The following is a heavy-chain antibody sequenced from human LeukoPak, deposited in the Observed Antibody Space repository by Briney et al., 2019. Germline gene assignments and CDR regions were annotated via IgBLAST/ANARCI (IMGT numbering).Heavy chain of an antibody. V-gene: IGHV3-7*03. CDR1: GFTFSNYW. D-gene: IGHD6-19*01. J-gene: IGHJ4*02. CDR2: IKQDGSVQ. Sequence: PGGSLRLSCTASGFTFSNYWMSWVRQAPGKGLEWVANIKQDGSVQYYVDSVKGRSTISRDNAKNSLYLQMNSLRAEDTAVYYCARKWAVAGSSYFDYWGQGTLVTVSP. CDR3: ARKWAVAGSSYFDY.